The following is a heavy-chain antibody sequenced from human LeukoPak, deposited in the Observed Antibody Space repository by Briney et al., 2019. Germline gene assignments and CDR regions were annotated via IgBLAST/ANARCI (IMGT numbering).Heavy chain of an antibody. CDR1: GGSISSGDSH. V-gene: IGHV4-30-4*01. CDR2: IFYSGNI. Sequence: SQTLSLTCTVSGGSISSGDSHWSWIRQPPGKGLEWIGYIFYSGNIYYNPSLKSRVTISVDTSKNQFSLKLSSVTAADTAVYYCARAPGVAEVGRLDLWGRGTLVTVSP. J-gene: IGHJ2*01. D-gene: IGHD7-27*01. CDR3: ARAPGVAEVGRLDL.